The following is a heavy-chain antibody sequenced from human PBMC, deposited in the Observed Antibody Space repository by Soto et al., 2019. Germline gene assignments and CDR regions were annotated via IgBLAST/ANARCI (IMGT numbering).Heavy chain of an antibody. CDR2: IYYIGST. V-gene: IGHV4-59*11. D-gene: IGHD1-26*01. CDR3: AREDRASYFVDH. Sequence: QVQLQESGPGLVKPSETLSLTCTVSGGSISSHYWSWIRQPPGKGLEWIGYIYYIGSTNYNPSLKSRVTISVDTPKSQISLKLSSVTAADTAVYYYAREDRASYFVDHWGQGILVTVAS. CDR1: GGSISSHY. J-gene: IGHJ4*02.